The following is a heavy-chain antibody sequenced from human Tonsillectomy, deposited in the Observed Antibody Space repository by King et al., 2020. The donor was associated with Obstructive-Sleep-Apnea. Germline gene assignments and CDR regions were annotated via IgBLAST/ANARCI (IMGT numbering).Heavy chain of an antibody. CDR1: GGSISSGGYY. J-gene: IGHJ4*02. CDR2: IYYSGST. V-gene: IGHV4-31*03. Sequence: VQLQESGPGLVKPSQTLSLTCTVSGGSISSGGYYWSWIRQHPGKGLGWIGDIYYSGSTHYNPSLKSRVTISVDTSKNQFSLKLSSVTAADTAVYYCARDVRRPLYFDYWGQGTLVTVSS. CDR3: ARDVRRPLYFDY.